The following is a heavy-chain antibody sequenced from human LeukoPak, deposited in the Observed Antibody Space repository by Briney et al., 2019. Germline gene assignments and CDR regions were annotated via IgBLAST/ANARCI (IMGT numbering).Heavy chain of an antibody. J-gene: IGHJ3*02. CDR3: ARDTYYYDSSGYLDAFDI. D-gene: IGHD3-22*01. Sequence: ASVKVSCKASGYTFTSYGISWVRQAPGQGLEWMGWISAYNGNTNYAQKLQGRVTMTTDTPTSTAYMELRSLRSDDTAVYYCARDTYYYDSSGYLDAFDIWGQGTMVTVSS. CDR1: GYTFTSYG. CDR2: ISAYNGNT. V-gene: IGHV1-18*01.